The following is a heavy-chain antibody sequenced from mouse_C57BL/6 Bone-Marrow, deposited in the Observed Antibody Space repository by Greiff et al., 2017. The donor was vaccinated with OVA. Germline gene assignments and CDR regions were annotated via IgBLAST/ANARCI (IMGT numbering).Heavy chain of an antibody. D-gene: IGHD1-1*01. J-gene: IGHJ2*01. Sequence: VQGVESGAELARPGASVKLSCKASGYTFTSYGISWVKQRTGQGLEWIGEIYPRSGNTYYNEKFKGKATLTADKSSSTAYMELRSLTSEDSAVYFCARRYYGSRYYFDYWGQGTTLTVSS. V-gene: IGHV1-81*01. CDR1: GYTFTSYG. CDR2: IYPRSGNT. CDR3: ARRYYGSRYYFDY.